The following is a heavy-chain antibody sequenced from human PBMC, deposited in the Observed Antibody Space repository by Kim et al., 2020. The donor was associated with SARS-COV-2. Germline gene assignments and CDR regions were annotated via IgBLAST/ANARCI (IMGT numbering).Heavy chain of an antibody. CDR1: GFTFSSYW. Sequence: GGSLRLSCAASGFTFSSYWMHWVRQAPGKGLVWVSRINGDGNITTYADSVKGRFTISRDNSKNTLYLQMNSLRVEDTALYYCARANYSSSFRAFDIWC. J-gene: IGHJ3*02. CDR3: ARANYSSSFRAFDI. D-gene: IGHD6-19*01. CDR2: INGDGNIT. V-gene: IGHV3-74*01.